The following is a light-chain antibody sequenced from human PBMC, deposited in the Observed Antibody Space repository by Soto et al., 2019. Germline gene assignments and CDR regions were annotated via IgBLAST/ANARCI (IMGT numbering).Light chain of an antibody. J-gene: IGKJ1*01. V-gene: IGKV3D-15*01. Sequence: EIVMTQSPPTLSVSPGERATLSCRASQSVSSDLAWYHQKPGQAPRLLIYGASTRATGIPARFSGSGSGTAFTLTISSLQSEDFAVYYCQQYKNWPRTFGQGTKVEMK. CDR1: QSVSSD. CDR2: GAS. CDR3: QQYKNWPRT.